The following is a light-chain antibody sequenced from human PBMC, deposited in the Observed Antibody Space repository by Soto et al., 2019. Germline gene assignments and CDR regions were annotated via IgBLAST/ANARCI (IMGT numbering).Light chain of an antibody. V-gene: IGLV2-14*01. CDR3: SSYTSSSTLEV. J-gene: IGLJ1*01. CDR2: DVS. CDR1: TSDVGGYNY. Sequence: QSALTQPASVSGSPGQSITISCTGTTSDVGGYNYVSWYQQHPGKAPKLMIYDVSYRPSGVSNRFSGSKSGNTASLTISGLQAEDEADYYCSSYTSSSTLEVFGTGT.